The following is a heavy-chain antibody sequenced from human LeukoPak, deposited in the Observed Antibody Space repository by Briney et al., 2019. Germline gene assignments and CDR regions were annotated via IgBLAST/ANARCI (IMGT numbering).Heavy chain of an antibody. CDR1: GGSISSYY. Sequence: SETLSLTCTVSGGSISSYYWSWIRQPAGKGLEWIGRIYTSGSTNYNPSLKSRVTMSVDTSKNQFSLKLSSVTAADTAVYYCARDPGTIFGLPYYFDYWGQGTLVTVSS. J-gene: IGHJ4*02. CDR3: ARDPGTIFGLPYYFDY. D-gene: IGHD3-3*01. CDR2: IYTSGST. V-gene: IGHV4-4*07.